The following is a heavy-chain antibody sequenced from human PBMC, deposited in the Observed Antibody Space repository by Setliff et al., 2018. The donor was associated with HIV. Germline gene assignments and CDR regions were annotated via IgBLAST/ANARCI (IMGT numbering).Heavy chain of an antibody. CDR2: IIPIFGTA. CDR1: GGTFSSYA. V-gene: IGHV1-69*13. CDR3: ARQGDSSGYWQTSSYYIDV. D-gene: IGHD3-22*01. Sequence: SVKVSCKASGGTFSSYAISWVRQAPGQGLEWMGGIIPIFGTANYAQKFQGRVTITADESTSIAYMELNSLRSEDTAVYYCARQGDSSGYWQTSSYYIDVWGKGTTVTVSS. J-gene: IGHJ6*03.